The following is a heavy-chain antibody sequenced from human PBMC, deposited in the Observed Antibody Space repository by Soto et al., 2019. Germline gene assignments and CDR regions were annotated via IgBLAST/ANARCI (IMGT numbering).Heavy chain of an antibody. J-gene: IGHJ4*02. CDR2: MYHSGRS. Sequence: SETLSLTCDVSGDSISSGYYWGWIRQPPGKGLGWIGSMYHSGRSQYAPSLKSRVTISVDASRNQFSLRLTSVTAADTAVYYCARISTHEYDISDYYSPTYYFDAWRQGSLVTVSS. CDR3: ARISTHEYDISDYYSPTYYFDA. D-gene: IGHD3-22*01. CDR1: GDSISSGYY. V-gene: IGHV4-38-2*01.